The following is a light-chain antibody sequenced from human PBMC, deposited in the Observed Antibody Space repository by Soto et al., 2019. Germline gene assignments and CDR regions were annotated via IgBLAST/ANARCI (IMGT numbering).Light chain of an antibody. J-gene: IGKJ5*01. CDR3: QQRPMCHIQ. CDR1: QSFRGL. CDR2: NAY. Sequence: EVVLTQSPVTLSLSPGERATLSCRASQSFRGLLAWYQQKPGQAPRLLIYNAYNRATGIPPRFSGSGSGTDFTLTILILDPEVSPLYYCQQRPMCHIQVGKGTRQGIK. V-gene: IGKV3-11*01.